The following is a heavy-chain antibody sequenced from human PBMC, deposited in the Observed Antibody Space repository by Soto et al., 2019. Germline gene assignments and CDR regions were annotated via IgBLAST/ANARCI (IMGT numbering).Heavy chain of an antibody. D-gene: IGHD6-19*01. CDR2: ISGSGGST. J-gene: IGHJ4*02. Sequence: PGGSLILSCAASGFTFSSYAMSWVRQAPGKGLEWVSAISGSGGSTYYADSVKGRFTISRDNSKNTLYLQMNSLRAEDTAVYYCAKSGSGWTTYYFDYWGQGTLVTVSS. V-gene: IGHV3-23*01. CDR3: AKSGSGWTTYYFDY. CDR1: GFTFSSYA.